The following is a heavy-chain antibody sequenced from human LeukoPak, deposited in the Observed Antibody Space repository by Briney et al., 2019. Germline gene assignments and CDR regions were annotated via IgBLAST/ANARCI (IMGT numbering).Heavy chain of an antibody. CDR2: IKRKADGGPT. CDR3: STNQALDI. J-gene: IGHJ3*02. V-gene: IGHV3-15*01. Sequence: GGSLRLSCTASGFTFSNAWINWVRQAPGKGLEWVARIKRKADGGPTDYAAPVKGRFTISRDDSKNTVYLQMNSLKIEDTAVYYCSTNQALDIWGQGTKVTVSS. CDR1: GFTFSNAW.